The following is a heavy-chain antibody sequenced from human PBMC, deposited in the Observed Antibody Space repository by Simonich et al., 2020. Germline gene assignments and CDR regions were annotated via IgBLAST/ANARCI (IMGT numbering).Heavy chain of an antibody. CDR1: GYTFTSYG. Sequence: QVQLVQSGAEVKKPGASVKVSCKASGYTFTSYGISWVRQAPGQGLEGMGWSSAYNSNTNYAQKLQGRVTMTTYTSTSTAYMELRSLRSDDTAVYYCARASRGTWWYYYFDYWGQGTLVTVSS. V-gene: IGHV1-18*01. D-gene: IGHD2-15*01. J-gene: IGHJ4*02. CDR2: SSAYNSNT. CDR3: ARASRGTWWYYYFDY.